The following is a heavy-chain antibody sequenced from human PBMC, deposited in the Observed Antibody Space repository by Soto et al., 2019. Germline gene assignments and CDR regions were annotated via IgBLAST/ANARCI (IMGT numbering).Heavy chain of an antibody. D-gene: IGHD4-17*01. V-gene: IGHV4-4*02. CDR1: GASITNSNW. CDR3: TRVTYGDKSGWKGMFYFDY. CDR2: IYHSGST. J-gene: IGHJ4*02. Sequence: QVQLQESGPRLVKPSETLSLTCAVSGASITNSNWWTWVRQTPGKGLEWIGEIYHSGSTNCNPSLDSRVTIAVDQSQNQFSLNRSSVTAADTAVYFCTRVTYGDKSGWKGMFYFDYWGQGTLVTVSS.